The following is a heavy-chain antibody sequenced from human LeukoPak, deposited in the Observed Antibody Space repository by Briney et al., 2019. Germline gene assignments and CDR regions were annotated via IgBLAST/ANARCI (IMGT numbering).Heavy chain of an antibody. J-gene: IGHJ1*01. D-gene: IGHD6-6*01. CDR1: GFTFSSYS. V-gene: IGHV3-21*01. Sequence: GGSLRLSCAASGFTFSSYSMNWVRQAPGKGLEWVSSITSSSSYIYYADSVKGRFTISRGNAKNSLYLQMNSLRGEDTAVYYCARGGSTSSSSHFHHWGQGTLVTVSS. CDR3: ARGGSTSSSSHFHH. CDR2: ITSSSSYI.